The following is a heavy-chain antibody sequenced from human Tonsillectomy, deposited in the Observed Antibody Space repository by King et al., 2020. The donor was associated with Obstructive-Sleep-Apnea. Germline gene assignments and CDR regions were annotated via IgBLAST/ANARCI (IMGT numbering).Heavy chain of an antibody. CDR2: IWYDGSNK. D-gene: IGHD6-13*01. J-gene: IGHJ6*02. Sequence: VQLVESGGGVVQPGRSLRLSCAASGFTFSSYGMHWVRQAPGKGLEWVAVIWYDGSNKYYADSVKGRFTISRDNSKNTLYLQMNSLRAEDTAVYYCAKAGGEQRLVAYYGMDVWGQGTTVTVSS. V-gene: IGHV3-33*06. CDR1: GFTFSSYG. CDR3: AKAGGEQRLVAYYGMDV.